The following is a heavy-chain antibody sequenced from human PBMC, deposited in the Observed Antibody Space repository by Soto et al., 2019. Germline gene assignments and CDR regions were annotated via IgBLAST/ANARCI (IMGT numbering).Heavy chain of an antibody. J-gene: IGHJ4*02. V-gene: IGHV1-69*01. D-gene: IGHD2-15*01. Sequence: QVQLVQSGAEVKKPGSSVKVSCKASGGTFSSYAISWVRQAPGQGLEWMGGIIPIFGTANYAQKFQGRVTITADESTSTAYMELSSLRSEDTAVYYCALLLGYCSGGSCYPYPDLDYWGQGTLVTVSS. CDR1: GGTFSSYA. CDR2: IIPIFGTA. CDR3: ALLLGYCSGGSCYPYPDLDY.